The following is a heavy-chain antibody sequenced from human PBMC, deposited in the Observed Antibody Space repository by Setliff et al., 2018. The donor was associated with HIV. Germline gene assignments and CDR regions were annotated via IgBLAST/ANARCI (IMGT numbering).Heavy chain of an antibody. Sequence: ASVKVSCKASGYTFTSYGISWVRQAPGQGLEWMGWISPATDKTNYAQKLQGRLTMTTDTSTSTAYMDLRSLRSDDTAVYYCARDPAAYSSDWFHLDYWGQGTLVTVS. CDR1: GYTFTSYG. J-gene: IGHJ4*02. V-gene: IGHV1-18*01. D-gene: IGHD6-19*01. CDR3: ARDPAAYSSDWFHLDY. CDR2: ISPATDKT.